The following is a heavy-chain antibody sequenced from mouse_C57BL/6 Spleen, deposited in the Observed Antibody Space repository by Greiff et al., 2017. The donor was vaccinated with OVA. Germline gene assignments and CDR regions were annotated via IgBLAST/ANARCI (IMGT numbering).Heavy chain of an antibody. CDR1: GYSFTSYY. CDR3: ARTAQADY. J-gene: IGHJ2*01. V-gene: IGHV1-66*01. D-gene: IGHD3-2*02. CDR2: IYPGSGNT. Sequence: VQLVESGPELVKPGASVKISCKASGYSFTSYYIHWVKQRPGQGLEWIGWIYPGSGNTKYNEKFKGKATLTADTSSSTAYMQLSSLTSEDSAVYYCARTAQADYWGQGTTLTVSS.